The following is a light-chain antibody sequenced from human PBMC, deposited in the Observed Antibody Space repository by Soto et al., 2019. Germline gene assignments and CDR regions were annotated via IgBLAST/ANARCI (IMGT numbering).Light chain of an antibody. CDR2: DAS. J-gene: IGKJ1*01. Sequence: DIQMTQSPSTLSAAVGDRVTITFRAIQSIRRWLAWYQQKPGKAPKLLIYDASSLASGVPSRVSGSGSGTEFPLTISRLQPYDLATDYCQEYNSFSTVGQGTKVEIK. CDR1: QSIRRW. V-gene: IGKV1-5*01. CDR3: QEYNSFST.